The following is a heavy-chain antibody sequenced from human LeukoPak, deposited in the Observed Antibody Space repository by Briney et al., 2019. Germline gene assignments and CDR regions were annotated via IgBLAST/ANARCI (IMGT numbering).Heavy chain of an antibody. V-gene: IGHV4-39*01. Sequence: SETLSLTXTVSGGSISSSSYYWGCIRQPPGKGLEWIGSIYYSGSTYYNPSLKSRVTISVDTSKNQFSLKLSSVTAADTAVYYCARMGPRIAVAVPFDYWGQGTLVTVSS. CDR1: GGSISSSSYY. CDR2: IYYSGST. D-gene: IGHD6-19*01. CDR3: ARMGPRIAVAVPFDY. J-gene: IGHJ4*02.